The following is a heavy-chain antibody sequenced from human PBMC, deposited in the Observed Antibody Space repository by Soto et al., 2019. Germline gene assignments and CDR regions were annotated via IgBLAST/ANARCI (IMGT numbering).Heavy chain of an antibody. CDR1: GGTFSSYT. V-gene: IGHV1-69*08. CDR2: IIPILGIA. J-gene: IGHJ4*02. Sequence: QVQLVQSGAEVKKPGSSVKVSCKASGGTFSSYTISWVRQAPGQGLGWMGRIIPILGIANYAQKFQGRVTITADKATSTAYMELSSLRSEDTAVYYCARDLPTAFDYWGQGTLVTVSS. CDR3: ARDLPTAFDY.